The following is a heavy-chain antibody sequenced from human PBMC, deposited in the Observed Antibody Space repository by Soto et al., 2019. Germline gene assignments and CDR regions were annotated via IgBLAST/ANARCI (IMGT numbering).Heavy chain of an antibody. D-gene: IGHD5-18*01. V-gene: IGHV1-69*13. CDR2: IIPIFGTA. Sequence: GASVKVSCKASGGTFSSYAISWVRQAPGQGLEWMGGIIPIFGTANYAQKFQGRVTITADESTSTAYMELSSLRSEDTAVYYCARDRYSYGNGDYWGQGTLVTVSS. J-gene: IGHJ4*02. CDR1: GGTFSSYA. CDR3: ARDRYSYGNGDY.